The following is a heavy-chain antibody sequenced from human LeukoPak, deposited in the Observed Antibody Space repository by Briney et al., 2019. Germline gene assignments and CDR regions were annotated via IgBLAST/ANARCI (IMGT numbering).Heavy chain of an antibody. CDR1: GFIFHDYS. D-gene: IGHD6-13*01. Sequence: GGSLRLSCAASGFIFHDYSMHWVRQVPGKGLEWVSGITWDSTGIGYADSVKGQFTISRDNSKNTLYLQMSSLRAEDAAVYYCAKSGSTSWYLDYWGQGTLVTVSS. CDR3: AKSGSTSWYLDY. CDR2: ITWDSTGI. J-gene: IGHJ4*02. V-gene: IGHV3-9*01.